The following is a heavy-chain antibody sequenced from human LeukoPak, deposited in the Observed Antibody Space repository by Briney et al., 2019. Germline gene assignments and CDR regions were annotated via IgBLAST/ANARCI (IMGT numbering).Heavy chain of an antibody. D-gene: IGHD2-2*02. CDR3: ARAQGYCSSTSCYNFRFDP. CDR2: IWYDGSNK. J-gene: IGHJ5*02. CDR1: GFTFSSYG. V-gene: IGHV3-33*01. Sequence: GRSLRLSCAASGFTFSSYGMHWVRQAPGKGLEWVAVIWYDGSNKYYADSVEGRFTISRDNSKNTLYLQMNSLRAEDTAVYYCARAQGYCSSTSCYNFRFDPWGQGTLVTVSS.